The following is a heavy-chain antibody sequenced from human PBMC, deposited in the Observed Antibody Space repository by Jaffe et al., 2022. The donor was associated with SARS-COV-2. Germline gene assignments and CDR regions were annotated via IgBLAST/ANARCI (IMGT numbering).Heavy chain of an antibody. D-gene: IGHD6-13*01. V-gene: IGHV6-1*02. CDR2: IYYRSKFFY. CDR1: GDNVSSHSAA. CDR3: VRDGGAAAGSGFDP. J-gene: IGHJ5*02. Sequence: QVQLQESGPGLVKPSQTLSLTCVISGDNVSSHSAAWNWIRQSPSRGLEWLGRIYYRSKFFYEYAVSVRGRVSISPDTSENKFSLHLKSVTPEDSALYYCVRDGGAAAGSGFDPWGQGTVVTVSS.